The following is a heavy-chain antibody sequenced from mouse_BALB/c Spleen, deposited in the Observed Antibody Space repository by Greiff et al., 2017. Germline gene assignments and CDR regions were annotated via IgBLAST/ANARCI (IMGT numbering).Heavy chain of an antibody. D-gene: IGHD1-1*01. Sequence: QVQLQQPGAELVKPGASVKMSCKASGYTFTSYWMHWVKQRPGQGLEWIGVIDPSDSYTSYNQKFKGKATLTVDTSSSTAYMQLSSLTSEDSAVYYCTRRGVVAYYYAMDYWGQGTSVTVSS. CDR3: TRRGVVAYYYAMDY. V-gene: IGHV1S127*01. J-gene: IGHJ4*01. CDR2: IDPSDSYT. CDR1: GYTFTSYW.